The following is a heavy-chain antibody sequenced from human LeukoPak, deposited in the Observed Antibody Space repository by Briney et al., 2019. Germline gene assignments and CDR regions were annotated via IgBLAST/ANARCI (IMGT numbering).Heavy chain of an antibody. CDR1: GHSFTTYG. CDR2: ISAYNGNT. Sequence: ASVKVSCKASGHSFTTYGISWVRQAPGQGLEWMGWISAYNGNTNYAQKVQGRVTMTTDTSTSTAYMELRSLRSDDTAVYYCARDGAPVALRWFDPWGQGTLVTVSS. J-gene: IGHJ5*02. CDR3: ARDGAPVALRWFDP. V-gene: IGHV1-18*01.